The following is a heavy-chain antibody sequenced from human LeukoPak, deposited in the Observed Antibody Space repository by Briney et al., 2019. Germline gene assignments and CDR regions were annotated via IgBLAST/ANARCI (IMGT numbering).Heavy chain of an antibody. CDR2: INADSGGT. Sequence: APVKASCKASEYTFTGYYVHWVRQAPGQGLEYMGWINADSGGTKYLQKFQGRVTMTRDTSITTAYMEVSSLRSDDTAIYYCAREYSGSGSFDGWGQGTLVTVSS. CDR1: EYTFTGYY. J-gene: IGHJ4*02. V-gene: IGHV1-2*02. D-gene: IGHD3-10*01. CDR3: AREYSGSGSFDG.